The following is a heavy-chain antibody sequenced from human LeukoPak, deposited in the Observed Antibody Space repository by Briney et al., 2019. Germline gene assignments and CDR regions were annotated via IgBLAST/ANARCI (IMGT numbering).Heavy chain of an antibody. V-gene: IGHV3-21*01. CDR1: GFTFSSYS. Sequence: GGSLRLSCAASGFTFSSYSMNWVRQAPGKGLEWVSSISSSSSYIYYADSVKGRFTICRDNAKNSLYLQMNSLRAEDTAVYYCAIIPDYYDSSGYFDYWGQGTLVTVSS. D-gene: IGHD3-22*01. CDR3: AIIPDYYDSSGYFDY. CDR2: ISSSSSYI. J-gene: IGHJ4*02.